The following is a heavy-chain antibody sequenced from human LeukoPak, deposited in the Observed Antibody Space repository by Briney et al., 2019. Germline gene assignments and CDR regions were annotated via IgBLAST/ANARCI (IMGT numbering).Heavy chain of an antibody. J-gene: IGHJ5*02. CDR3: ARGIAVAGTSWFDP. CDR1: GGTFSSYA. V-gene: IGHV1-69*04. D-gene: IGHD6-19*01. Sequence: GSSVKVSCKASGGTFSSYAISWVRQAPGQGLEWMGRIIPILGIANYAQKFQGRVTITADKSTSTAYMELRSLRSDDTTVYYCARGIAVAGTSWFDPWGQGTLVTVSS. CDR2: IIPILGIA.